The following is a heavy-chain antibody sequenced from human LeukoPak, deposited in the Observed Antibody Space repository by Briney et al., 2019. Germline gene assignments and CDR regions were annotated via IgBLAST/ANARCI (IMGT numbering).Heavy chain of an antibody. CDR1: GGSFISYA. J-gene: IGHJ4*02. Sequence: ASVKVSCKASGGSFISYAISWVRQAPGQWLEWMGGIIPIFGTANYAQKFHGRVTITADESTSTAYMELSSLRSEGTAVDYCASAPKYSSSSPFDYWGQGTLVTVSS. D-gene: IGHD6-6*01. V-gene: IGHV1-69*01. CDR2: IIPIFGTA. CDR3: ASAPKYSSSSPFDY.